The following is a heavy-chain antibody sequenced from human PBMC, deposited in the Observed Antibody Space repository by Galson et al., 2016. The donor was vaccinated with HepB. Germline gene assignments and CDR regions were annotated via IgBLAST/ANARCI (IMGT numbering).Heavy chain of an antibody. CDR2: ITIDGSTT. J-gene: IGHJ4*02. Sequence: SLRLSCAASGFTFSNHWMHWVRQAPGKGLVWVSDITIDGSTTTYADSVKGRFTISRDNAKNTLYLQMNSLRAEDTAVYYCARDLWRGGRIDYWGQGTLVTVSS. D-gene: IGHD4-23*01. V-gene: IGHV3-74*01. CDR3: ARDLWRGGRIDY. CDR1: GFTFSNHW.